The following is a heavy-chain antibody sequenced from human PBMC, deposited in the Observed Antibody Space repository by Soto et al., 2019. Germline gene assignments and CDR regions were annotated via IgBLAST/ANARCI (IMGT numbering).Heavy chain of an antibody. CDR3: ARGLSGDKVDS. Sequence: QVQLQESGPGLVKPSQTLSLTCTVSGGSISTVDYWWSWIRQSPDMGLEWIGHIYDGGRTYNNPSLESRLTMSVGTSKSQLSLTLSSVSAADIAVYYCARGLSGDKVDSWGQGTLVTVSS. V-gene: IGHV4-30-4*01. D-gene: IGHD7-27*01. CDR1: GGSISTVDYW. CDR2: IYDGGRT. J-gene: IGHJ4*02.